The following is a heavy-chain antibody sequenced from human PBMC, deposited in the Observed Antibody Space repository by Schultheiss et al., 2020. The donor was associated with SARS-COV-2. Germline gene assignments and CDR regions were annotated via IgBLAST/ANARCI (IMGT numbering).Heavy chain of an antibody. Sequence: GGSLRLSCAASGFTFSSYTMNWVRQAPGKGLEWVSSISSSSAYIYYADSVKGRFTISRDNAKNSLYLQMNSLRVEDTAVYYCAKAIGMAGMDWFDPWGQGTLVTVS. CDR3: AKAIGMAGMDWFDP. D-gene: IGHD6-19*01. CDR1: GFTFSSYT. J-gene: IGHJ5*02. CDR2: ISSSSAYI. V-gene: IGHV3-21*01.